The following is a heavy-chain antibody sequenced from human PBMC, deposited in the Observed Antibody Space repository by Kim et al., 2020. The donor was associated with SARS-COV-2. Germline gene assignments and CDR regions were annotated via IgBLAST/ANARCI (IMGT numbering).Heavy chain of an antibody. V-gene: IGHV3-15*01. D-gene: IGHD3-16*01. CDR1: GIPFSNAW. CDR3: TTVSMR. Sequence: GGSLRLSCAVSGIPFSNAWFNWVRQAPGKGLEWVGRIKSRSDGGTGDLAAPVKGRFASSRDDSKNMLYLVMDSLRTDDSGVYYCTTVSMRWGQGTLYTVS. CDR2: IKSRSDGGTG. J-gene: IGHJ4*02.